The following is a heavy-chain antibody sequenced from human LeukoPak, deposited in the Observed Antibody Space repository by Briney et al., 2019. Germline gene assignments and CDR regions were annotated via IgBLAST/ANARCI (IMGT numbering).Heavy chain of an antibody. CDR1: GGSITSSSYY. J-gene: IGHJ4*02. D-gene: IGHD5-24*01. CDR3: ARGRRDGYNLEYFDK. CDR2: FYYSGST. Sequence: PSETLSLTCTVSGGSITSSSYYWGWIRQPPVKGLQWIGSFYYSGSTYYNPSLKSRVTIYVDTSKNQFSLKLSSVTAADTAVYYCARGRRDGYNLEYFDKWGQGTLVTVSS. V-gene: IGHV4-39*01.